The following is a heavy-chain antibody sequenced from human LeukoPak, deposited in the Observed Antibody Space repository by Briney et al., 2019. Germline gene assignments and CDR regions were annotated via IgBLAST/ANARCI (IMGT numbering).Heavy chain of an antibody. D-gene: IGHD2-2*01. J-gene: IGHJ4*02. V-gene: IGHV1-18*04. CDR2: ISAYNGNT. Sequence: GASVKVSCKASGYTFTSYYMHWVRQAPGQGLEWMGWISAYNGNTNYAQKLQGRVTMTTDTSTSTAYMELRSLRSDDTAVYYCAREGYCNSTSCNKPFDYWGQGTLVTVSS. CDR3: AREGYCNSTSCNKPFDY. CDR1: GYTFTSYY.